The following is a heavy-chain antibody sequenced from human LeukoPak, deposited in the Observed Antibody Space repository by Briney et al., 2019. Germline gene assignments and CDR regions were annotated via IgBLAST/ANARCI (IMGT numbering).Heavy chain of an antibody. V-gene: IGHV4-4*09. CDR3: ARLRWTYSTSPFDH. J-gene: IGHJ5*02. CDR1: GGSISSYY. Sequence: PSETLSLTCTVSGGSISSYYWSWIRQPPGKGGEGVGYIYTSGSTNYNPSLKSRVTISVDTSKNQFSLKLSSVTAADTAVYYCARLRWTYSTSPFDHWGQGTLVTVSS. CDR2: IYTSGST. D-gene: IGHD6-13*01.